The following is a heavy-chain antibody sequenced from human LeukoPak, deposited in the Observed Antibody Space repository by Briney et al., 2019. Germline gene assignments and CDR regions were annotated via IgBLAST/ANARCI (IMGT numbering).Heavy chain of an antibody. CDR2: ISSSSSYI. D-gene: IGHD3-10*01. CDR1: GFTFSSYS. V-gene: IGHV3-21*01. CDR3: ARDGITMVRGAPDAFDI. Sequence: GGSLRLSCAASGFTFSSYSMNWVRQAPGKGLEWVSSISSSSSYIYYADSVKGRFTISRDNAKNSLYLQMNSLRAEDTAVYYCARDGITMVRGAPDAFDIWGQGTMVTVSS. J-gene: IGHJ3*02.